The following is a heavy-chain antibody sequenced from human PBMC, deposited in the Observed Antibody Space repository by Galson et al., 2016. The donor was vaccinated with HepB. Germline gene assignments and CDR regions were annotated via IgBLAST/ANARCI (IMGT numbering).Heavy chain of an antibody. J-gene: IGHJ6*02. CDR1: GFSVYV. Sequence: SLRLSCAASGFSVYVMSWVRQAPGKGLEWVATFSGYDSSAFYADSVKGRFTIARDSSKKTLFLQMNSLRVGDTARYFCAKDLHYEIARSSSDFWRGLARRQSAGDSDMDVWGQGTTVIVSS. CDR3: AKDLHYEIARSSSDFWRGLARRQSAGDSDMDV. V-gene: IGHV3-23*01. CDR2: FSGYDSSA. D-gene: IGHD3-3*01.